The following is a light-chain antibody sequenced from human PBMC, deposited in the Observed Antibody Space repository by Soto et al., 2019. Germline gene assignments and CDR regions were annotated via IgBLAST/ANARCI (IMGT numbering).Light chain of an antibody. V-gene: IGKV3-15*01. CDR1: QNIRSR. J-gene: IGKJ2*01. CDR2: DAS. Sequence: EVVMTQSPASLSASPGERVTLSCRASQNIRSRLAWYQQRPGQAPRLLIYDASTRATGIPPRFSGGGSGTEVSVTIISRQYEDFAIDYCQQYDIWPPYTFGQGTKVEF. CDR3: QQYDIWPPYT.